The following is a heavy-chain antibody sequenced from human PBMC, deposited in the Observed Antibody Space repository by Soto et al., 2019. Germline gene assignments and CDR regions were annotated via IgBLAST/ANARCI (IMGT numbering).Heavy chain of an antibody. D-gene: IGHD6-6*01. CDR1: GGSFSDYF. CDR2: INHSGST. V-gene: IGHV4-34*01. Sequence: ETLSLTCAVSGGSFSDYFWTWIRQPPGKGLEWSGEINHSGSTNFNPSLKSRVAISADTSRNQVSLRVTPVTAADTAVYYCAGRGFASSSFHYYYYAVDVWGQGTTVTVSS. CDR3: AGRGFASSSFHYYYYAVDV. J-gene: IGHJ6*02.